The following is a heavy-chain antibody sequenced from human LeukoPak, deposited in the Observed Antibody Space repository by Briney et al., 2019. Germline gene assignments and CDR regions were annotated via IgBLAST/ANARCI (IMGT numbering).Heavy chain of an antibody. CDR2: IKQDGSQI. Sequence: PGGSLRLSCSASGFSIRSYWMSWVRQAPGKGLEWVANIKQDGSQIYYVDSVKGRFTVSRDNAKNSLYLQMNTLRGEDTAVYYCARVPRYCSSTSCQQGYYYYYGMDVWGQGTTVTVSS. J-gene: IGHJ6*02. CDR1: GFSIRSYW. CDR3: ARVPRYCSSTSCQQGYYYYYGMDV. V-gene: IGHV3-7*05. D-gene: IGHD2-2*01.